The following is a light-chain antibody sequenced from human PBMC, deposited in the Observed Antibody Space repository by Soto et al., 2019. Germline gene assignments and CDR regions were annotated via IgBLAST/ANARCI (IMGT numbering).Light chain of an antibody. Sequence: ENILTQSPATLPLSPWKSPNLSLRASQTVSSNYLAWCQQRPGQAPRLLIYGASTWAAGIPDRFSGSGSGTDFTLTITRLEPGDSAVFFCQQYTGPPQALGQGTRLEIK. V-gene: IGKV3-20*01. CDR2: GAS. CDR1: QTVSSNY. J-gene: IGKJ5*01. CDR3: QQYTGPPQA.